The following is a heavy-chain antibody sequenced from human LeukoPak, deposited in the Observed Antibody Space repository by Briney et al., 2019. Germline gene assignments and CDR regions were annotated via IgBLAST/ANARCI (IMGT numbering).Heavy chain of an antibody. CDR1: GYTFTSYD. Sequence: ASVKVSCKASGYTFTSYDFNRVRQGTGQGLEWMGWMNPNSGNTGYAQKFQGRVSMTRDTSISTAYMELSSLTSEDTAVYYCARKGASDYWGQGTLVTVSS. J-gene: IGHJ4*02. CDR3: ARKGASDY. V-gene: IGHV1-8*01. CDR2: MNPNSGNT.